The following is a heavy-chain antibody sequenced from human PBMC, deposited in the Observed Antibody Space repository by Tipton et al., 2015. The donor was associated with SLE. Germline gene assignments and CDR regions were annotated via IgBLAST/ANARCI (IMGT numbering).Heavy chain of an antibody. CDR3: ARSHYSSGWYYY. D-gene: IGHD6-19*01. CDR2: IYYSGST. V-gene: IGHV4-39*01. Sequence: TLSLTCTVSGGSISSSSYYWGWIRQPPGKGLEWIGSIYYSGSTYYNPSLKSRVTISVDTSKNQFSLKLSSVTAADTAVYYCARSHYSSGWYYYWGQGTLVTVSS. CDR1: GGSISSSSYY. J-gene: IGHJ4*02.